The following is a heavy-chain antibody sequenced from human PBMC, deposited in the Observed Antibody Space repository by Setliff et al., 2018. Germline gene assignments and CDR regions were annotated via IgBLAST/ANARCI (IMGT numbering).Heavy chain of an antibody. D-gene: IGHD3-9*01. V-gene: IGHV1-24*01. CDR3: ARVLEPNYDILTGYYYYYYYGMDV. J-gene: IGHJ6*02. Sequence: GASVKVSCKVSGYTLTELSMHWVRQAPGKGLEWMGGFDPEDGETIYAQKFQGRVTMTEDTSTDTAYMELSSLRSEDTAVYYCARVLEPNYDILTGYYYYYYYGMDVWGQGTTVTVSS. CDR2: FDPEDGET. CDR1: GYTLTELS.